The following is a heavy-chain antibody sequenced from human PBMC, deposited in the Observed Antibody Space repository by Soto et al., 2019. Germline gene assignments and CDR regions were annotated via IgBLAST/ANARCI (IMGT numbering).Heavy chain of an antibody. J-gene: IGHJ6*04. CDR1: GFNFSSYG. CDR2: IWYDGSNK. V-gene: IGHV3-33*01. D-gene: IGHD3-10*01. CDR3: ARDQAGYYYGSGSTRSRMDV. Sequence: VGSMILSCAASGFNFSSYGMHWVRQDTGKGLEWVAVIWYDGSNKYYADSVKGRFTISRDNSKNTLYLQMNSLRAEDTAVYYCARDQAGYYYGSGSTRSRMDVWGKGTTVTVSS.